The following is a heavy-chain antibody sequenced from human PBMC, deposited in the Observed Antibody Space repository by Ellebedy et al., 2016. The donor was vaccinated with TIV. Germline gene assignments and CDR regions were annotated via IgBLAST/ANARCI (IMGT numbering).Heavy chain of an antibody. CDR3: ARYCGGDCYSYGMDV. CDR2: INAGNGNT. V-gene: IGHV1-3*01. CDR1: GGTFSSYA. Sequence: ASVKVSCXASGGTFSSYAISWVRQAPGQRLEWMGWINAGNGNTKYSQKFQGRVTITRDTSASTAYMELSSLRSEDTAVYYCARYCGGDCYSYGMDVWGQGTTVTVSS. J-gene: IGHJ6*02. D-gene: IGHD2-21*01.